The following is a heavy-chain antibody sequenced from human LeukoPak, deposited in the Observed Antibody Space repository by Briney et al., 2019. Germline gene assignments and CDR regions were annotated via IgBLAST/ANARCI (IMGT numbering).Heavy chain of an antibody. J-gene: IGHJ6*02. CDR1: GFTFSGHS. D-gene: IGHD3-16*01. CDR2: IFGNGGKT. CDR3: ARVGDWSNYFGMDA. Sequence: GGSLRLSCAASGFTFSGHSMTWVRQTPGKGLEWVSVIFGNGGKTYYADSLKGRFTISRDNSKSTLYLQMNSLRADDTAVYYCARVGDWSNYFGMDAWGQGTTVSVSS. V-gene: IGHV3-23*01.